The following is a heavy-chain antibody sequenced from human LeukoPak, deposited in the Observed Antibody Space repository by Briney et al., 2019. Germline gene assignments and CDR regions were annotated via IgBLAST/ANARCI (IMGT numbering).Heavy chain of an antibody. CDR1: GFTFSSYE. V-gene: IGHV3-48*03. D-gene: IGHD3-22*01. Sequence: QTGGSLRLSCAASGFTFSSYEMNWVRQAPGKGLEWVSYISSSGSTIYYADSVKGRFTISRDNSKNTLYLQMNSLRAEDTAVYYCARGVSSGYYLIGAFDIWGQGTMVTVSS. J-gene: IGHJ3*02. CDR2: ISSSGSTI. CDR3: ARGVSSGYYLIGAFDI.